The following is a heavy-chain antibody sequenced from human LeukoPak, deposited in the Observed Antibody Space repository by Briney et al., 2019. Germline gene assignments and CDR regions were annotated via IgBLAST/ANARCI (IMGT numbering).Heavy chain of an antibody. D-gene: IGHD2-2*01. CDR3: ASRGISVVVPAASGRRNWFDP. J-gene: IGHJ5*02. CDR2: INHSGST. V-gene: IGHV4-34*01. Sequence: SETLSLTCAVYGGSFSGYYWSWIRQPPGKGLEWIGEINHSGSTNYNLSLKSRVTISVDTSKNQFSLKLSSVTAADTAVYYCASRGISVVVPAASGRRNWFDPWGQGTLVTVSS. CDR1: GGSFSGYY.